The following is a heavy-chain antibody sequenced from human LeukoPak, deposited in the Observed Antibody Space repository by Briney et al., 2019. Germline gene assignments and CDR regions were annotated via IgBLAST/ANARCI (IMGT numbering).Heavy chain of an antibody. CDR3: ARRQTSTSYIDY. J-gene: IGHJ4*02. D-gene: IGHD1-26*01. Sequence: SETLSLTCTVSGGSISSGNFYWVWIRQPSGKGLEWIGNFFYGGTYYNPSLKSRVTISVDTSKNQFSLQLSSVTAADTAVYYCARRQTSTSYIDYWGQGTLVTVSS. CDR2: FFYGGT. V-gene: IGHV4-39*01. CDR1: GGSISSGNFY.